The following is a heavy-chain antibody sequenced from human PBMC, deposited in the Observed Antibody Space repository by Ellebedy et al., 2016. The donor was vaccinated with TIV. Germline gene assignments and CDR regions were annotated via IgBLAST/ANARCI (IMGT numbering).Heavy chain of an antibody. D-gene: IGHD3-16*01. CDR1: GVTFSMYA. Sequence: GESLKISCAASGVTFSMYAMSWVRQAPGKGLEWVSAISNGGSSTYYADSVKGRFTISRDNSKNTLYLQMRSLRAEDSAMYYCAKSVRGIPQQLTLRGLDYWGQGTQVIVSS. CDR3: AKSVRGIPQQLTLRGLDY. J-gene: IGHJ4*02. CDR2: ISNGGSST. V-gene: IGHV3-23*01.